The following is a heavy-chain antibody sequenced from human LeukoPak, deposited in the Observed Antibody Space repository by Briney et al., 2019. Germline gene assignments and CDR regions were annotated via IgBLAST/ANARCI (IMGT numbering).Heavy chain of an antibody. CDR1: GFIFRTYA. Sequence: GGSLRLSCAASGFIFRTYAMSWVRQAPGKGLEWVSALSGSGDKTFYADSVKGRFTISRDNSKNTLYLQMNSLRAEDTAVYYCAKDLNYGFDYWGQGTLVTASS. CDR3: AKDLNYGFDY. CDR2: LSGSGDKT. V-gene: IGHV3-23*01. D-gene: IGHD4-11*01. J-gene: IGHJ4*02.